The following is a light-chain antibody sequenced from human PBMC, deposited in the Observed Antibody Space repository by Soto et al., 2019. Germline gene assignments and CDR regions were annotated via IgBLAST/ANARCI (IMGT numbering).Light chain of an antibody. CDR3: CSFAGSHSVV. Sequence: SVLTQPRSVSGSPGQPVTISCTGTSSDVGGYKYVSWYQRHPGEAPKLLIYDVSERPSGVPDRFSGSKSGNTASLTISGLQAEDEADYFCCSFAGSHSVVFGGGTKVTVL. V-gene: IGLV2-11*01. CDR2: DVS. CDR1: SSDVGGYKY. J-gene: IGLJ3*02.